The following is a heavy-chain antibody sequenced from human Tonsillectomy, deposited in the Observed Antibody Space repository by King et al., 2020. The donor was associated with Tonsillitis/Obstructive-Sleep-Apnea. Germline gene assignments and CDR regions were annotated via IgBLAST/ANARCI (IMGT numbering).Heavy chain of an antibody. CDR1: GFTFSSYE. D-gene: IGHD1-26*01. V-gene: IGHV3-48*03. J-gene: IGHJ3*02. CDR2: ITSSGNTI. Sequence: VQLVESGGGLVQPGGSLRLSCAASGFTFSSYEMNWVRQAPGKGLEWVSYITSSGNTIYYADSVKGRFTISRDNAKNSLYLQMNSLRAEDTAVYYCARRSGSYFDAFDIWGQGTMVTVSS. CDR3: ARRSGSYFDAFDI.